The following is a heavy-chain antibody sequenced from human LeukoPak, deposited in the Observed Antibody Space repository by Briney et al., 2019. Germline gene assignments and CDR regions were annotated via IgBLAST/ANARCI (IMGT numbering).Heavy chain of an antibody. CDR3: ATRRDGYTYFDY. J-gene: IGHJ4*02. CDR2: IHFSGNT. V-gene: IGHV4-39*01. Sequence: PSETLSLTCTVSGDSISSSSYFWGWLRQPPGKGLEWIGHIHFSGNTYYIPSLKSRLTMSVDTSKNQFSLNLSSVTAADAAVYYCATRRDGYTYFDYWGQGTLVSVSS. CDR1: GDSISSSSYF. D-gene: IGHD5-24*01.